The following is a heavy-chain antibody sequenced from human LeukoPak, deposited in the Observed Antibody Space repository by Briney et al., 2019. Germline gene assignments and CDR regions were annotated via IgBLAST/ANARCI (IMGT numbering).Heavy chain of an antibody. J-gene: IGHJ4*02. CDR2: VSGSGANT. CDR1: GFTFSNYG. D-gene: IGHD6-6*01. CDR3: ARTRGYSSSPIRTPCFDY. Sequence: PGGTLRLSCAASGFTFSNYGMGWVRQTPGKGLEWLSSVSGSGANTYYADSVKGRFTISRDNAKNSLYLQMNSLRAEDTAVYYCARTRGYSSSPIRTPCFDYWGQGTLVTVSS. V-gene: IGHV3-23*01.